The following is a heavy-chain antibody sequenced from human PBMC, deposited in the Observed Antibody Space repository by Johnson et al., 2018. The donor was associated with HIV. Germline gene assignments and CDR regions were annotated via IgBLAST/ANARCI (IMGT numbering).Heavy chain of an antibody. V-gene: IGHV3-30*02. D-gene: IGHD3-3*01. CDR2: IRYDGSNK. CDR1: GFTFSNYG. J-gene: IGHJ3*02. CDR3: ARGPILEWLSGDGFDM. Sequence: QMLLVESGGGVVQPGGSLRLSCAASGFTFSNYGMHWVRQAPGKGLEWVAFIRYDGSNKYYADSVKGRFTISRDNSKNTLYLQMNSLRVEDTAMYYCARGPILEWLSGDGFDMWGQGTMVTVSS.